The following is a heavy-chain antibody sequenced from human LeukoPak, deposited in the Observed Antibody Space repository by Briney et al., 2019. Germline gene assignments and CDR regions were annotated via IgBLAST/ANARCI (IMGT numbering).Heavy chain of an antibody. J-gene: IGHJ4*02. Sequence: PGGSLRLSCAASGFTFSSYGMHWVRQAPGKGLEWVAFIRYDGSNKYYADSVKGRFTISRGNSKNALYLQMNSLRAEDTAVYYCVRDSHYYDTSDPKYRLDYWGQGTLVTVSS. CDR1: GFTFSSYG. D-gene: IGHD3-22*01. CDR3: VRDSHYYDTSDPKYRLDY. V-gene: IGHV3-30*02. CDR2: IRYDGSNK.